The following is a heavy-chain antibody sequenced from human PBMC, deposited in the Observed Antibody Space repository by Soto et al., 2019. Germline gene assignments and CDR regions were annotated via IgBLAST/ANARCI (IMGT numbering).Heavy chain of an antibody. D-gene: IGHD6-13*01. CDR1: GGSISSSIYY. CDR3: ATSYGNAWYTF. Sequence: SSETLSLTCTVSGGSISSSIYYWGWIRQPPGKGLEWTGSIYYSGSTYYNPSLKSRLTISVDKSKNQFTLQLTSVTVADTAVYYCATSYGNAWYTFWGQGTQVTVSS. V-gene: IGHV4-39*06. J-gene: IGHJ4*02. CDR2: IYYSGST.